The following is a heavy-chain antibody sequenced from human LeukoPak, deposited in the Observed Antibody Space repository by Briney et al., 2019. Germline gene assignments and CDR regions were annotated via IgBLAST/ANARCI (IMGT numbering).Heavy chain of an antibody. CDR2: IKQDGSEE. V-gene: IGHV3-7*01. Sequence: PGGSLRLSCAASGFTFSSYWMTWIRQAPGKGLEWVANIKQDGSEEYYVDSVKGRFTISRDNAKNSLYLQTNSLRAEDTAVYYCARDTGGGYSCYDCWGQGTLVTVSS. D-gene: IGHD5-18*01. J-gene: IGHJ4*02. CDR3: ARDTGGGYSCYDC. CDR1: GFTFSSYW.